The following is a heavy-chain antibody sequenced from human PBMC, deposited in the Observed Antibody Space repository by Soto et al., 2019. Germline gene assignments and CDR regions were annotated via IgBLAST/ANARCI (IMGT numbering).Heavy chain of an antibody. V-gene: IGHV1-69*13. Sequence: GASVKVSCKVSGGTCCTYGYSWVRQAPGQGLEWMGGIMSGIINRDYAQNFHDRLMIRADETSGTTSLEPSSLRSNDTAVYYSARDSHSTGGQSRYHYGFDVWGQGTTVTVSS. CDR2: IMSGIINR. J-gene: IGHJ6*02. CDR3: ARDSHSTGGQSRYHYGFDV. D-gene: IGHD3-16*01. CDR1: GGTCCTYG.